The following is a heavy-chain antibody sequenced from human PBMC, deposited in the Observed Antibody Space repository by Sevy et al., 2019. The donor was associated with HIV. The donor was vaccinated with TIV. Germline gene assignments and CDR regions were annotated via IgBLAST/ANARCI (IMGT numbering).Heavy chain of an antibody. CDR3: AVDKEYSPAAIHSDY. Sequence: GGSLRLSCAASGFTFDNYAMHWVRQAPGKGLEWVAGICSNGDYKDYADSVRGRFTISRDNANYSLYLQMSSLRAEDTAVYYCAVDKEYSPAAIHSDYWGPGTLVTVSS. V-gene: IGHV3-9*01. D-gene: IGHD2-2*01. CDR1: GFTFDNYA. CDR2: ICSNGDYK. J-gene: IGHJ4*02.